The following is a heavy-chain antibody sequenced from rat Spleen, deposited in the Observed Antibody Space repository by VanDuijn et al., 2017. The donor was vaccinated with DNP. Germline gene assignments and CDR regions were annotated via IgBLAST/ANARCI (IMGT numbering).Heavy chain of an antibody. CDR1: GFTFSDYY. D-gene: IGHD5-1*01. V-gene: IGHV5-7*01. CDR2: ISSDGSHT. CDR3: ARANWDFDY. Sequence: EVKLVESGGGLVQPGRSLKLSCAGSGFTFSDYYMAWVRQTPTKGLDWVASISSDGSHTYYRDSVKGRFTISRDNAKSTLYLQMDSLRSEDTATYYCARANWDFDYWGQGVMVTVSS. J-gene: IGHJ2*01.